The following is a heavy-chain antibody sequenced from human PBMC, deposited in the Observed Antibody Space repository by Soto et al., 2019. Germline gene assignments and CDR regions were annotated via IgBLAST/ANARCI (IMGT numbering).Heavy chain of an antibody. V-gene: IGHV4-59*01. J-gene: IGHJ4*02. CDR2: IYYSGST. CDR1: GGSISSYY. Sequence: KPSETLSLTCTVSGGSISSYYWSWIRQPPGKGLEWIGYIYYSGSTNYNPSLKSRVTISVDTSKNQFSLKLSSVTAADTAVYYCAREGTDYGDYSGPYGYWGQGTLVTVS. D-gene: IGHD4-17*01. CDR3: AREGTDYGDYSGPYGY.